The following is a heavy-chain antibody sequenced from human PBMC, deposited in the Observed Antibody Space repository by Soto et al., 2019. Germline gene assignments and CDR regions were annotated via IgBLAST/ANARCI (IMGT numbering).Heavy chain of an antibody. CDR1: GGSISSGGYY. V-gene: IGHV4-31*03. J-gene: IGHJ6*02. D-gene: IGHD3-16*01. Sequence: QVQLQESGPGLVSPSQTLSLTCTVSGGSISSGGYYWSWVRQHPGKGLEWIGCIHYSGSTYYNPSLKSRLTISVDTSKNQFSLELGSVTAADPAVYYCATFYNDDYSRYFYGMDVWGHGTTVTVSS. CDR3: ATFYNDDYSRYFYGMDV. CDR2: IHYSGST.